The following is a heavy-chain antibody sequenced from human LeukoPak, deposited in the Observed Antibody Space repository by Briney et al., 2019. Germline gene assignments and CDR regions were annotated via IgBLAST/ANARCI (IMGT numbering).Heavy chain of an antibody. J-gene: IGHJ6*02. CDR1: GFTFSSYA. CDR2: ISYDGSNK. V-gene: IGHV3-30-3*01. CDR3: ARGYCTNGVCQKGPYYYGMDV. Sequence: GGSLRLSCAASGFTFSSYAMHWVRQAPGKGLEWVAVISYDGSNKYYADSVKGRFTISRDNSKNTLYLQMNSLRAEDTAVYYCARGYCTNGVCQKGPYYYGMDVWGQGTTVTVS. D-gene: IGHD2-8*01.